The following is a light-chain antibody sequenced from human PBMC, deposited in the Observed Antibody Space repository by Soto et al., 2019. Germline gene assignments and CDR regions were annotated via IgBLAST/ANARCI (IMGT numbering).Light chain of an antibody. CDR1: QSTNAT. J-gene: IGKJ1*01. CDR3: QYYINWPRT. Sequence: PPNQNMTPRDGATLSCRASQSTNATLPWYQEKPGQTPKLLTQGTSTRASGVPAKFSGSGSGTEFTLTISSRQSEDFAVYYCQYYINWPRTF. V-gene: IGKV3-15*01. CDR2: GTS.